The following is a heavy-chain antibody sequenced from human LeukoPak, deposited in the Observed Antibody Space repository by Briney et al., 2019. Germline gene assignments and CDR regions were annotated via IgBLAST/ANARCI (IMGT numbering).Heavy chain of an antibody. CDR1: GFIFSNYW. J-gene: IGHJ4*02. CDR3: VRRDDSGSYFY. Sequence: GGSLRLSCAASGFIFSNYWMSWVRQVPGKGLEWVANMKQDGREKYLVDSVKGRFTISRDNAKNSLSLQMNSLRAEETAVYYCVRRDDSGSYFYWGQGTLVTVSS. CDR2: MKQDGREK. D-gene: IGHD3-10*01. V-gene: IGHV3-7*01.